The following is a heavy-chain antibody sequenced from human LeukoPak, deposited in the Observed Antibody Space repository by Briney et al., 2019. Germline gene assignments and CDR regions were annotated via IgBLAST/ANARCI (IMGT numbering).Heavy chain of an antibody. CDR1: GFSFDDYG. J-gene: IGHJ4*02. CDR2: ISWNGGST. Sequence: GGSLRLSCAASGFSFDDYGMSWVRQSPGRGLEWVSTISWNGGSTAYADSVKGRFTISRDNAKNSLYLQMNSLRAEDTALYYCARLYSSSCPDYWGQGTLVTVSS. CDR3: ARLYSSSCPDY. V-gene: IGHV3-20*04. D-gene: IGHD6-13*01.